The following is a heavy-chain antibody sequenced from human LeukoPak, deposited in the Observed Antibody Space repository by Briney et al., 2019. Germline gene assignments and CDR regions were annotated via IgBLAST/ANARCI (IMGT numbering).Heavy chain of an antibody. CDR1: GLTFKNYV. CDR2: ISGSGGTT. CDR3: ATDSRRFDF. J-gene: IGHJ4*02. V-gene: IGHV3-23*01. Sequence: GGSLRLSCAASGLTFKNYVMSWVRQAPGKGLEWVSVISGSGGTTYYADPVKGRFTISRDNSKNTIYLQLNSLRAEDTAVYYCATDSRRFDFWGQGTLVTVSS.